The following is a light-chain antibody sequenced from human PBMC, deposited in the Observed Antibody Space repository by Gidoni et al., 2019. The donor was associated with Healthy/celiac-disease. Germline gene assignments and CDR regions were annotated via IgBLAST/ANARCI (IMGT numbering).Light chain of an antibody. CDR3: QQSYSTPWT. V-gene: IGKV1-39*01. J-gene: IGKJ1*01. CDR1: QSISSY. Sequence: DIQMTQSPSSLSASVGDRVTITCRASQSISSYLNWYQQKPGKAPKLLIYAASSLQSGVTSRFSGSGSGTYFTLTISSLQPEDFATYYCQQSYSTPWTCGQGTKVEIK. CDR2: AAS.